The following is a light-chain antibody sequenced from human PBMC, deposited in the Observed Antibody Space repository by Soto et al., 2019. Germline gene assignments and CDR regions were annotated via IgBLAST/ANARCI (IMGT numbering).Light chain of an antibody. CDR3: QQDYNLPPFT. J-gene: IGKJ3*01. CDR2: GAS. V-gene: IGKV3D-7*01. Sequence: PGERVTLSCRASQSVSSSYITWYQQKPGQAPRLLIYGASTRATSIPARFSGSGSGTDFTLTISSLQPEDFAVYYCQQDYNLPPFTFGPWTKVYIK. CDR1: QSVSSSY.